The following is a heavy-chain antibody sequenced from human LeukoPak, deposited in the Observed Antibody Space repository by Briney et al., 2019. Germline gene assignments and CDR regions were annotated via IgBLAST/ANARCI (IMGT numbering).Heavy chain of an antibody. CDR3: AKGTIFGVVGPFDY. J-gene: IGHJ4*02. CDR1: GFTVSSNY. CDR2: ISWNSGSI. Sequence: GGSLRLSCAASGFTVSSNYMSWVRQAPGKGLEWVSGISWNSGSIGYADSVKGRFTISRDNAKNSLYLQMNSLRAEDMALYYCAKGTIFGVVGPFDYWGQGTLVTVSS. V-gene: IGHV3-9*03. D-gene: IGHD3-3*01.